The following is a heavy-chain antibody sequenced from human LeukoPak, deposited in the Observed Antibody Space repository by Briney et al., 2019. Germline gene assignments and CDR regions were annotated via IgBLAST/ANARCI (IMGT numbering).Heavy chain of an antibody. J-gene: IGHJ5*02. V-gene: IGHV1-24*01. CDR2: FDPEDGET. CDR3: ATCTIFTNWFDP. D-gene: IGHD3-9*01. Sequence: ASVKVSCKVSGYTLTELSMHWVRQAPGKGLEWMGGFDPEDGETIYAQKFQGRVTMTEDTSTDTAYMELSSLRSGDTAVYYCATCTIFTNWFDPWGQGTLVTVSS. CDR1: GYTLTELS.